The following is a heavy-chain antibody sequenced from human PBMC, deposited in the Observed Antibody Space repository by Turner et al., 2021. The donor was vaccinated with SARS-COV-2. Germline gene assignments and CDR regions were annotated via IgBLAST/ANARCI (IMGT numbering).Heavy chain of an antibody. V-gene: IGHV4-59*01. CDR3: ARSGDSWPHDF. D-gene: IGHD6-13*01. J-gene: IGHJ4*02. Sequence: QVLLRESGPGLVRPSETLSINCTVNYIGSYFWSWIRQRPGKTLEWIAYIDHSGDTSYNPSLKSRVTISIDTSQNQISLKLRSVTAADTAVYFCARSGDSWPHDFWGPGTLVTVSS. CDR1: YIGSYF. CDR2: IDHSGDT.